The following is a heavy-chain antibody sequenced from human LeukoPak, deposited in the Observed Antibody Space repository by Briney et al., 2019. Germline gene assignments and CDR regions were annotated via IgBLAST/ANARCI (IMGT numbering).Heavy chain of an antibody. CDR3: ARDDYDILTGLYYFDY. V-gene: IGHV4-34*01. Sequence: SETLSLTCAVYGGSFSGYYWTWIPRPPGKGLGWIGELNHSGSTTYNPSLKSRVTISVDTSKNQFSLKLSSVTAADTAVYYCARDDYDILTGLYYFDYWGQGTLVTVSS. D-gene: IGHD3-9*01. J-gene: IGHJ4*02. CDR1: GGSFSGYY. CDR2: LNHSGST.